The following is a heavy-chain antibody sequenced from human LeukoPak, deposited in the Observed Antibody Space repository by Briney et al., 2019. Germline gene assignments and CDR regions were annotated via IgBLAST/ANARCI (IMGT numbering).Heavy chain of an antibody. CDR2: MCGDSVST. J-gene: IGHJ4*02. CDR1: GLPIGDFA. CDR3: ARESGKFDY. Sequence: AGSLRLSCVASGLPIGDFAMHWVRQAPGQGLEWVSLMCGDSVSTFFADSVKGRFSISRDNSKNSLFLEMSSLRTEDTAMYYCARESGKFDYWGQGTLVAVSS. V-gene: IGHV3-43*02.